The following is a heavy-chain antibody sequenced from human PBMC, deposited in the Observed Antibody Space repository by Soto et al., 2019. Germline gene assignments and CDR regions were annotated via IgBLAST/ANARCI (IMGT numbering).Heavy chain of an antibody. CDR1: GGTFSRDA. Sequence: QVPLVQSGAEVKKPGSSVKVSCKASGGTFSRDAVSWVRQAPGQGFEWMGGIIPIVGTANYARKFQGRVTMTADESTSTAYMELSSLRSEDTAMYYCTRGVVVTAIPYYYYRLDVWGQGTTVTVSS. D-gene: IGHD2-21*02. V-gene: IGHV1-69*01. CDR3: TRGVVVTAIPYYYYRLDV. J-gene: IGHJ6*02. CDR2: IIPIVGTA.